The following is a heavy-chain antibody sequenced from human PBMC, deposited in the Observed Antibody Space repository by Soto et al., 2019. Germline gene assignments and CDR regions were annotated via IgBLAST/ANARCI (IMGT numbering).Heavy chain of an antibody. J-gene: IGHJ4*02. Sequence: EVQLLESGGGVVQPGGSLRLSCAASGFTFSSFAMSWVRQAPGKGLEWVSGISGSGGSTYYADSVKGRFTISRDNSKNTLYLQMNSLRVEDTTVYYCAKEAGAAAAQHSLDYWGQGTLVTVSS. D-gene: IGHD6-13*01. CDR1: GFTFSSFA. CDR3: AKEAGAAAAQHSLDY. CDR2: ISGSGGST. V-gene: IGHV3-23*01.